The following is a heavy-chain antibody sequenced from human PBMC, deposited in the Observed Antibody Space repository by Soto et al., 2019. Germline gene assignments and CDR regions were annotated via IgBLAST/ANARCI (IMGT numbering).Heavy chain of an antibody. D-gene: IGHD2-8*01. CDR3: AKNGQPPYYYYGMDV. CDR1: GYTFTRYG. CDR2: ISGYNGDT. Sequence: QGQLVQSGGEAKKPGASVKVSCKASGYTFTRYGISWVRQAPGQGLEWMGWISGYNGDTNYAQKVQGRVTMTIDTSTSTAYMWLRSLTSDDTAVYYCAKNGQPPYYYYGMDVWGQGTTVTVSS. V-gene: IGHV1-18*01. J-gene: IGHJ6*02.